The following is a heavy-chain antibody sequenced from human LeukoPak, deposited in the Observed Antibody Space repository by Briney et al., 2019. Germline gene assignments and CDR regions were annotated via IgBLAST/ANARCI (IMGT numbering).Heavy chain of an antibody. CDR1: GGSISSSTYY. J-gene: IGHJ4*02. Sequence: SETLSLTCTVSGGSISSSTYYWGWIRQPPGKGLEWIGSIYYSGNTYYNPSLKSRVTISVDTSKNQFSLKLNSVTAADTAVYYCARHCINFYDTSGYNYFDYWGQGTLVTVS. CDR2: IYYSGNT. V-gene: IGHV4-39*01. D-gene: IGHD3-22*01. CDR3: ARHCINFYDTSGYNYFDY.